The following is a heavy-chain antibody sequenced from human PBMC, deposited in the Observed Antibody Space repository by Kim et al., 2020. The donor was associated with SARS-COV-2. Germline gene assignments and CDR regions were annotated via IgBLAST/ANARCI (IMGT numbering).Heavy chain of an antibody. V-gene: IGHV3-53*01. CDR3: ARASGDYYRAKFDS. CDR2: IYSGGST. Sequence: GGSLRLSCAASGFTVSGNFISWVRQAPGKGLEWVSIIYSGGSTYYTDSVKGRFTISRDHSKNTVYLQMNSLRVEDTAMYYCARASGDYYRAKFDSWGQGTLVTVSS. CDR1: GFTVSGNF. D-gene: IGHD1-26*01. J-gene: IGHJ4*02.